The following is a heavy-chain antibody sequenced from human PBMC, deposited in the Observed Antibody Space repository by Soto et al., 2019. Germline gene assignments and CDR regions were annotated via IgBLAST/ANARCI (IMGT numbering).Heavy chain of an antibody. CDR2: IYYSGST. D-gene: IGHD3-22*01. CDR3: ARTYYDSSGYYYLFDY. V-gene: IGHV4-59*01. CDR1: GGSISSYY. J-gene: IGHJ4*02. Sequence: SETLSLTCTVSGGSISSYYWSWIRQPPGKGLEWIGYIYYSGSTNYNPSLKSRVTISVDTSKNQFSLKLSSVTAADTAVYYCARTYYDSSGYYYLFDYWGQGTLVTVSS.